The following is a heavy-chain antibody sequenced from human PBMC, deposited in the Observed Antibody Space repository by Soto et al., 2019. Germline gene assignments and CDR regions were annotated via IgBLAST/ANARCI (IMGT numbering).Heavy chain of an antibody. V-gene: IGHV3-15*07. J-gene: IGHJ4*02. D-gene: IGHD6-19*01. CDR2: IKSKTDGGTT. Sequence: EVQLVESGGGLVKPGGSLRLSCAASGFTFSNAWMNWVRQAPGKGLEWVGRIKSKTDGGTTDYAAPVKGRFTISRDDSNNTLYLQMNSLKTDDTAVYYCTTEDAFSSGCLDYWGQGTLVTVSS. CDR1: GFTFSNAW. CDR3: TTEDAFSSGCLDY.